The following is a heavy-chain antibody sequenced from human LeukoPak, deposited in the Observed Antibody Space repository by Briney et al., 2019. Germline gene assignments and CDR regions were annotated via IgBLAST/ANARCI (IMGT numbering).Heavy chain of an antibody. CDR1: GFTFSSYW. Sequence: PGGSLRLSCAASGFTFSSYWMSWVRQAPGKGLEWVANIKQDGSEKYYVDSVKGRFTISRGNAKNSLYLQMNSLRAEDTAVYYCARDHGYSSSWYQWDDYWGQGTLVTVSS. CDR3: ARDHGYSSSWYQWDDY. V-gene: IGHV3-7*01. D-gene: IGHD6-13*01. CDR2: IKQDGSEK. J-gene: IGHJ4*02.